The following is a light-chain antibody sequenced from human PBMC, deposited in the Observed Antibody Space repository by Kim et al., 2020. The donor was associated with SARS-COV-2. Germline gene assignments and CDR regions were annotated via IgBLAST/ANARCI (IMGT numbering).Light chain of an antibody. V-gene: IGLV6-57*03. Sequence: GKTVTISCTRSRGSIDDNYVQWYQQRPGGGPTTVIYEDDQRPSGVSDRFSGSIDNSSNSASLTISGLRTEDEADYYCQSYNRDNVIFGGGTQLTVL. J-gene: IGLJ2*01. CDR3: QSYNRDNVI. CDR1: RGSIDDNY. CDR2: EDD.